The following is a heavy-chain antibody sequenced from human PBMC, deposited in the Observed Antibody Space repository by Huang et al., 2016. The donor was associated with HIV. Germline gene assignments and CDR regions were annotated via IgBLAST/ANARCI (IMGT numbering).Heavy chain of an antibody. D-gene: IGHD2-15*01. V-gene: IGHV4-34*01. Sequence: QVQLRQWGAGLVKPSETLSLTCAVYGGSFSGYYWTWIRQSPGKGLEWIGEINHIGKTNNQPSQKSRFTISKYTAKNQFSLQLTSVSAADTGVYFCAREKAADSAGYGVYYFDYWGEGALVTVTS. CDR3: AREKAADSAGYGVYYFDY. CDR1: GGSFSGYY. CDR2: INHIGKT. J-gene: IGHJ4*02.